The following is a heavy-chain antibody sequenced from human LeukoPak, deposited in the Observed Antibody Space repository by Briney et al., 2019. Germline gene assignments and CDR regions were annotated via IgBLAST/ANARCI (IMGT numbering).Heavy chain of an antibody. Sequence: GGSLRLSCAASGFTFTNDFMTWVRQAPGKGPVWVSHISGDGRTRNYADSVKGRFTISRDNAKNMVYLQMNSLRAEDTAVYYCSRDQAGYCSGGSCPWGQGTRVTVSS. J-gene: IGHJ5*02. V-gene: IGHV3-74*01. CDR2: ISGDGRTR. D-gene: IGHD2-15*01. CDR1: GFTFTNDF. CDR3: SRDQAGYCSGGSCP.